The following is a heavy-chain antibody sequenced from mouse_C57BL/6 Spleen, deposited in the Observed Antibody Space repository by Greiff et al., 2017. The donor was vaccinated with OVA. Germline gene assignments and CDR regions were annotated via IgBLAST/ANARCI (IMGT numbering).Heavy chain of an antibody. J-gene: IGHJ1*03. CDR3: ARDYYYGSSHYWYFDV. D-gene: IGHD1-1*01. V-gene: IGHV1-26*01. CDR2: INPNNGGT. CDR1: GYTFTDYY. Sequence: EVQLQQSGPELVKPGASVKISCKASGYTFTDYYMNWVKQSHGKSLEWIGDINPNNGGTSYNQKFKGKATLTVDKSSSTAYMELRSLTSEDSAVYYCARDYYYGSSHYWYFDVWGTGTTVTVSS.